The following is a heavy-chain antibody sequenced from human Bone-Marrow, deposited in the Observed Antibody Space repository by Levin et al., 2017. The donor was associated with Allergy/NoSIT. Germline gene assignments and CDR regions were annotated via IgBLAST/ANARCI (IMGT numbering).Heavy chain of an antibody. Sequence: LSLTCAASGFTFSISAMHWVRQAPGKGLEWVAVISYNGEKKYYADALKGRFTISRDNSKNTLYLEVHSLKTEDTGIYYCARSHSSMTDFDSWGQGTLITVSS. J-gene: IGHJ4*02. CDR2: ISYNGEKK. D-gene: IGHD6-19*01. V-gene: IGHV3-30*04. CDR1: GFTFSISA. CDR3: ARSHSSMTDFDS.